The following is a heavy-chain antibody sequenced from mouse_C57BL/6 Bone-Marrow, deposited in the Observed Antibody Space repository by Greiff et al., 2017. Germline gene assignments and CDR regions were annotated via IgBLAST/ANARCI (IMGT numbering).Heavy chain of an antibody. J-gene: IGHJ1*03. CDR1: GFTFSSYT. Sequence: EVQVVESGGGLVKPGGSLKLSCAASGFTFSSYTMSWVRQTPEKRLQWVAALSGGGGNTYYPDSVKGRFTISRDNDKNILYLQMSSLRSEDTALYYCSRQVTTVLATKYFDVGGTGTTVTVAS. D-gene: IGHD1-1*01. CDR2: LSGGGGNT. CDR3: SRQVTTVLATKYFDV. V-gene: IGHV5-9*01.